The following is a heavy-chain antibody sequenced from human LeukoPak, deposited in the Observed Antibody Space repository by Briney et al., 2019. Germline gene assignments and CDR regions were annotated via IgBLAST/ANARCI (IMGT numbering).Heavy chain of an antibody. CDR2: ICDGGSNK. D-gene: IGHD3/OR15-3a*01. J-gene: IGHJ4*02. V-gene: IGHV3-33*01. Sequence: PGGSLRLSCAASGFTFSSYAMHWVRQAPGKGLEWVSVICDGGSNKYYADSVKGRFTISRDNSKNTLYLQMNSLRAEDTAVYYCARDPGLGYFDYWGQGTLVSVSS. CDR1: GFTFSSYA. CDR3: ARDPGLGYFDY.